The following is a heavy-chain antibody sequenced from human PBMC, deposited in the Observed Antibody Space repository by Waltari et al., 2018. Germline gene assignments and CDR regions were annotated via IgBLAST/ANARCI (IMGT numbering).Heavy chain of an antibody. D-gene: IGHD4-4*01. J-gene: IGHJ6*02. CDR2: IIPIFGTA. Sequence: QVQLVQSGAEVKKPGSSVKVSCKASGGTFSSYAIRWGRQAPGQVLGWMGGIIPIFGTANYAQKFQGRVTITADESTSTAYMELSSLRSEDTAVYYCARDHDYTGMDVWGQGTTVTVSS. CDR3: ARDHDYTGMDV. V-gene: IGHV1-69*12. CDR1: GGTFSSYA.